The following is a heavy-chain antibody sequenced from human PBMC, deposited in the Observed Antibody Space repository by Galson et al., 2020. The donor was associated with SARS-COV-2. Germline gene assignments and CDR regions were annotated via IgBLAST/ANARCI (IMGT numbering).Heavy chain of an antibody. J-gene: IGHJ4*02. V-gene: IGHV3-30*04. CDR1: GFTFSSYA. D-gene: IGHD3-3*01. Sequence: GGSLRLSCAASGFTFSSYAMHWVRQAPGKGLEWVAVISYDGSNQYYADSVKGRFTISRDNSKNTLYLQMNSLRAEDTAVYYCARGDYDFWSGYQYFDYWGQGTLVTVSS. CDR3: ARGDYDFWSGYQYFDY. CDR2: ISYDGSNQ.